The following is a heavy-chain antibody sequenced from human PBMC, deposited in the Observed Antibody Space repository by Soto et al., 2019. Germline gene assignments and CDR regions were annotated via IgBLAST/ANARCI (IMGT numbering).Heavy chain of an antibody. J-gene: IGHJ4*02. CDR2: IYYSGST. Sequence: QLQLQESGPGLVKPSETLSLTCTVSGGSISSSSYYWGWIRQPPGKGLEWIGSIYYSGSTYYNPSLKSRVTISVDTSKNQFSLKLSSVTAADTAVYYCARHSRVGPYYYDSSGYFPDYWGQGTLVTVSS. CDR1: GGSISSSSYY. D-gene: IGHD3-22*01. V-gene: IGHV4-39*01. CDR3: ARHSRVGPYYYDSSGYFPDY.